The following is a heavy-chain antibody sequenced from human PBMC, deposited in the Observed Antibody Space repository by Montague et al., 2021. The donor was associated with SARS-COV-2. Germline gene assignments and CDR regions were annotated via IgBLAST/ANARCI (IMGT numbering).Heavy chain of an antibody. Sequence: SLRLSCAASGFTFSSYAMNWVRQAPGKGLEWVSYINNGGTTIYYADSVRGRFTISRDNAKNSLYLRMNSLGAEDTAIYYCAREDRESRVRGVFDYWGQGTLVRVSS. V-gene: IGHV3-48*03. D-gene: IGHD3-10*01. J-gene: IGHJ4*02. CDR1: GFTFSSYA. CDR3: AREDRESRVRGVFDY. CDR2: INNGGTTI.